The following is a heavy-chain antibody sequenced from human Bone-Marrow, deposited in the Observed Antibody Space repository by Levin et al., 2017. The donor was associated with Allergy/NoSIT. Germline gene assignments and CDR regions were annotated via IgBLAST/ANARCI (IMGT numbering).Heavy chain of an antibody. CDR1: GFTVSSHY. V-gene: IGHV3-53*01. D-gene: IGHD1-26*01. CDR2: IYSGGST. CDR3: ASDSGSYRFDY. Sequence: LSLTCAASGFTVSSHYMSWVRQAPGKGLEWVSVIYSGGSTYYADSVKGRFTISRDNSQNTLYLQMNSLRAEDTAVYYCASDSGSYRFDYWGQGTLVTVSS. J-gene: IGHJ4*02.